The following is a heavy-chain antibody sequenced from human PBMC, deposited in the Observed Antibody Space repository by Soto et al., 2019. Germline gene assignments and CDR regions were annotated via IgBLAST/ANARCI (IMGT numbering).Heavy chain of an antibody. CDR3: AGRYGYVWGRDDS. CDR2: INHSGSRT. CDR1: GGSFNDYF. D-gene: IGHD3-16*01. V-gene: IGHV4-34*01. J-gene: IGHJ4*02. Sequence: QVQLQQWGAGLLKPSETLSLTCAVYGGSFNDYFWTWIRQPPGKGLEWIGEINHSGSRTIYNPSLKGRVTISVDTSKNQFSLKPSSVTAADTAVYYCAGRYGYVWGRDDSWGQGTLVTDSS.